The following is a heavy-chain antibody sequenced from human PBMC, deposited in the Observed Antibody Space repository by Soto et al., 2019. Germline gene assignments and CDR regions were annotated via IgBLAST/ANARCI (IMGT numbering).Heavy chain of an antibody. V-gene: IGHV3-64*01. CDR3: ARGRVEDSSGWATYFDY. J-gene: IGHJ4*02. CDR2: INTNGVNT. CDR1: GFTVSGYS. D-gene: IGHD6-19*01. Sequence: GGSLRLACAASGFTVSGYSVFWVRQAPGKGLEYVSAINTNGVNTFYAKSVKGRFTISRDNSKNTMYLQMGSLRAEDMAVYYCARGRVEDSSGWATYFDYWGQGTLVTVSS.